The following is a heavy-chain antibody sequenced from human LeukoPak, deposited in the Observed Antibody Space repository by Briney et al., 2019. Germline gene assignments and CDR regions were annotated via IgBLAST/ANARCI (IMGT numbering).Heavy chain of an antibody. CDR2: IIAIYSTA. CDR3: ARARAPWGQGIYYMDV. CDR1: GGTFSIYA. J-gene: IGHJ6*03. Sequence: SVKVSCKSSGGTFSIYAISWVRQAHGQGLEWMGGIIAIYSTANYAQKFQGRVTITTDESTSTAYMELSSLRSEDTAVYYCARARAPWGQGIYYMDVWGKGTTVTVSS. D-gene: IGHD7-27*01. V-gene: IGHV1-69*05.